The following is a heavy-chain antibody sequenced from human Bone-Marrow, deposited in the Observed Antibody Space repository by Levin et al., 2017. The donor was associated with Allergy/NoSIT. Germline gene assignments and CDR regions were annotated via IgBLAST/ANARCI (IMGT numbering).Heavy chain of an antibody. CDR1: GGSFSGYY. D-gene: IGHD3-10*01. J-gene: IGHJ4*02. Sequence: SETLSLTCAVYGGSFSGYYWSWIRQPPGKGLEFIGQIIPGGNSNYNPSLESRVTMSADTSKNQFSLKLTAVTAADTAVYYCARGRQSGNTFDYWGQGALVTVSS. CDR3: ARGRQSGNTFDY. CDR2: IIPGGNS. V-gene: IGHV4-34*01.